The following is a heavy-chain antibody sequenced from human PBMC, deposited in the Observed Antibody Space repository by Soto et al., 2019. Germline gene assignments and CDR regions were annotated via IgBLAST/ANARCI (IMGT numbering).Heavy chain of an antibody. D-gene: IGHD6-19*01. J-gene: IGHJ4*02. CDR2: ISYDGSNK. CDR1: GFSFSSYA. V-gene: IGHV3-30-3*01. Sequence: QVQLVESGGGVVQPGRSLRLSCAASGFSFSSYAMHWVRQAPGKGLEWVAVISYDGSNKYYADSVKGRFTISRDNSKNTLYLQMNSLRTEDTAVYYCVRDPAVAGTGSVYYWGQGTLVTVSS. CDR3: VRDPAVAGTGSVYY.